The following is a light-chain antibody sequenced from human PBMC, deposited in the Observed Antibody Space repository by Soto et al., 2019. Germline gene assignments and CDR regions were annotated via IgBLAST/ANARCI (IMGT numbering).Light chain of an antibody. V-gene: IGKV3-11*01. Sequence: EIVLTQSPATLSLSPGERATLSCRASQSVSSYLAWYQQKPGQAPRLLIYDASNRATGIPARFSGSGSGTDFTLTISSLEPEDLSVYYCQQRSNWPLITFGGGTKVELK. J-gene: IGKJ4*01. CDR2: DAS. CDR3: QQRSNWPLIT. CDR1: QSVSSY.